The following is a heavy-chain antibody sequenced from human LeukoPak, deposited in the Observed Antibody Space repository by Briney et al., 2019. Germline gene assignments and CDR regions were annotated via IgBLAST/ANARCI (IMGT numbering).Heavy chain of an antibody. V-gene: IGHV4-39*01. CDR3: ASGPFNYFDF. CDR2: VYYTANT. CDR1: RGSISSITNC. Sequence: SETLSLTCTASRGSISSITNCWGWLRQPQGKGLEWIGSVYYTANTYYNPSLKSRVTISVGASKSQFSLKLSSVTAAATAVYYCASGPFNYFDFWGQGTLVIVSS. J-gene: IGHJ4*02.